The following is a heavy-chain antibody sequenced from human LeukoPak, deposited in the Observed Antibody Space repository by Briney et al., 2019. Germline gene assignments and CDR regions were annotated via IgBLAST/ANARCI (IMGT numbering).Heavy chain of an antibody. CDR3: ARDPYSSTWSYGMDV. V-gene: IGHV3-21*04. Sequence: PGGSLRLACAASGFTFSSYSMNWVRQAPGKGLEWVSSISSSRSYIYYADSVKGRFTISRDNAKNSLFLQMNTLRAEDTAVYYCARDPYSSTWSYGMDVWGQGTTVTVSS. D-gene: IGHD6-6*01. CDR1: GFTFSSYS. CDR2: ISSSRSYI. J-gene: IGHJ6*02.